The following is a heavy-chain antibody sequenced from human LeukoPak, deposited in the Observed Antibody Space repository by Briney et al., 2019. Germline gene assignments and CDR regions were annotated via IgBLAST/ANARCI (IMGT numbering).Heavy chain of an antibody. Sequence: SETLSLTCAVSSDSISSYYWSWIRQPPGKGLECIGYISYSGSTNYNPSLKSRVTISVDTSKNQFSLKLSSVTAADTAVYYCARDLTPIVGATYFDYWGQGTLVTVSS. V-gene: IGHV4-59*01. J-gene: IGHJ4*02. CDR1: SDSISSYY. D-gene: IGHD1-26*01. CDR2: ISYSGST. CDR3: ARDLTPIVGATYFDY.